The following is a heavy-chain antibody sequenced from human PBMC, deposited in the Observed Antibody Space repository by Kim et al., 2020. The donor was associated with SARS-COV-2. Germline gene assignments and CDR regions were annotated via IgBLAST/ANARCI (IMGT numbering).Heavy chain of an antibody. J-gene: IGHJ4*02. Sequence: YPGSVKGRFTISRENAKSSLYLQMNSLRAGDTAVYYCARAYSSSWYWAFDYWGQGTLVTVSS. V-gene: IGHV3-13*01. D-gene: IGHD6-13*01. CDR3: ARAYSSSWYWAFDY.